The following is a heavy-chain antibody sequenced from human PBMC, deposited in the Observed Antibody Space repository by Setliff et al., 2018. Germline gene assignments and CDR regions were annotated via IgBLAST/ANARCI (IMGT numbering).Heavy chain of an antibody. Sequence: GGSLRLSCVASDLSFSRAWMNWVRQAPGKGLQWVGRVKCIGGGGTTDYAAPVKGRFSISRDDSTNTVSLQMNSRKIEDTAVYYCAADLPDYGAYDFDYWGQGALVTVSS. J-gene: IGHJ4*02. V-gene: IGHV3-15*07. CDR2: VKCIGGGGTT. CDR1: DLSFSRAW. CDR3: AADLPDYGAYDFDY. D-gene: IGHD4-17*01.